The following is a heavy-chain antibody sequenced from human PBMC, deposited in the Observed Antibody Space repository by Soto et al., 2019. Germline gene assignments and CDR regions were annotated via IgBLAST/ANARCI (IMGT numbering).Heavy chain of an antibody. D-gene: IGHD6-19*01. Sequence: VQLVESGGGVVQPGRSLRLSCAASGFNFSDYAMHWVRQAPGKGLEWVAVVSQDGRNTHYADSVKGRFTISRDSSKNTVSLDMTSLRAEDTAVYYCATGGRQGLVTSDFNYWGQGALVTVSS. CDR1: GFNFSDYA. CDR2: VSQDGRNT. V-gene: IGHV3-30*03. J-gene: IGHJ4*02. CDR3: ATGGRQGLVTSDFNY.